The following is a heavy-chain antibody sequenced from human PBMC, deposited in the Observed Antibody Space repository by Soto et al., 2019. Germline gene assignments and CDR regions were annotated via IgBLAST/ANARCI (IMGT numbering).Heavy chain of an antibody. D-gene: IGHD6-19*01. CDR3: ARLAVAGTAEYFQH. J-gene: IGHJ1*01. CDR1: GGSISSSSYY. CDR2: IYYSGST. V-gene: IGHV4-39*01. Sequence: QLQLQESGPGLVKPSETLSLTCTVSGGSISSSSYYWGWIRQPPGKGLEWIGSIYYSGSTYYNPSLKSRVTISVDTSNNQFALKRSSVTAADTAVYYCARLAVAGTAEYFQHWGQGTLVTVSS.